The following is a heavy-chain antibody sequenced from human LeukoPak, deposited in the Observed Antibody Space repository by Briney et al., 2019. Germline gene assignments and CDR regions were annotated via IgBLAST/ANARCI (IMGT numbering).Heavy chain of an antibody. D-gene: IGHD1-14*01. Sequence: SGPTLVKPTQTLTLTCTFSGFSLSTSGVGVGWIRQPPGKALEWLALIYWDDDKRYSPSLKSRLTITKDTSKNQVVLTMTNMDPVDTATYYCAHSPLSSPSTESPKAVVSTTNNWFDPWGQGTLVTVSS. J-gene: IGHJ5*02. CDR3: AHSPLSSPSTESPKAVVSTTNNWFDP. CDR1: GFSLSTSGVG. CDR2: IYWDDDK. V-gene: IGHV2-5*02.